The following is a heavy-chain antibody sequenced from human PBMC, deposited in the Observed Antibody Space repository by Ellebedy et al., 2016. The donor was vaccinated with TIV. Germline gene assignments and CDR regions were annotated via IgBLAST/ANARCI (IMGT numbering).Heavy chain of an antibody. D-gene: IGHD2-2*02. Sequence: GGSLRLXXAASGFTFSSYSMNWVRQAPGKGLEWVSSISSSSSTIYYADSVKGRFTISRDNAKNSLYLQMNSLRDEDTAEYYCARDWVVVVPAAIDYYYYGMDVWGQGTTVTVSS. CDR2: ISSSSSTI. CDR1: GFTFSSYS. J-gene: IGHJ6*02. CDR3: ARDWVVVVPAAIDYYYYGMDV. V-gene: IGHV3-48*02.